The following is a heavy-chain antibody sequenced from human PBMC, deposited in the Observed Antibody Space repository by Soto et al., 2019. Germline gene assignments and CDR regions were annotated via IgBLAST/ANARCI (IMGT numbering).Heavy chain of an antibody. CDR1: GFTFSNYA. V-gene: IGHV3-30-3*01. CDR2: ISYDGSKQ. CDR3: ARSLFGDLTNFDY. D-gene: IGHD3-10*01. J-gene: IGHJ4*02. Sequence: QVPLVESGGGVVQPGRSLRLSCAASGFTFSNYAVHWVRQAPGKGLEWVSLISYDGSKQYYADSVKGRFTISRDNSKNTMYLQMDSLRTDDLAVYYCARSLFGDLTNFDYWGQGTLVTVSS.